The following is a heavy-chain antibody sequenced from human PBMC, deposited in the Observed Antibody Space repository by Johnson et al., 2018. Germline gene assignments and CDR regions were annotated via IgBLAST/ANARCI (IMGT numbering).Heavy chain of an antibody. CDR1: GGSISTYY. CDR3: ARPRYSSSSGAMDV. CDR2: IHYTGST. Sequence: QVQLVESGPGLVKPSETXSLPCTISGGSISTYYWNWIRQPPGKGLEWIGYIHYTGSTNYNPSLKRRVTISVDTSKNPFPLKLSSVTAADTAVYYCARPRYSSSSGAMDVWGKGTTVTVSS. J-gene: IGHJ6*03. V-gene: IGHV4-59*12. D-gene: IGHD6-6*01.